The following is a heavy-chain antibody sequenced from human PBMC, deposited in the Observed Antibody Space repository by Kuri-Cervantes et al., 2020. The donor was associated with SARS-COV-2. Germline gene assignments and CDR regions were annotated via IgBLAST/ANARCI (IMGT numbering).Heavy chain of an antibody. D-gene: IGHD3-22*01. Sequence: SQTLSLTCAVYGGSFSGYYWSWIRQPPGKGLEWIGEINHRGSTNYNPSLKSRVTISVDTSKNQFSLKLSSVTAADTAVYYCARGPWMYYYDSSGYPPFDYWGQGTRVTVSS. J-gene: IGHJ4*02. CDR1: GGSFSGYY. CDR2: INHRGST. CDR3: ARGPWMYYYDSSGYPPFDY. V-gene: IGHV4-34*01.